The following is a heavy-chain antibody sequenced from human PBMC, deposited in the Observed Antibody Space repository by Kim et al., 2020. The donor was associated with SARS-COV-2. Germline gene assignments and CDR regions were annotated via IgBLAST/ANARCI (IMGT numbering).Heavy chain of an antibody. CDR1: GFTFSDYY. CDR2: ISSSSSYT. D-gene: IGHD6-6*01. V-gene: IGHV3-11*05. Sequence: GGSLRLSCAASGFTFSDYYMSWIRQAPGKGLEWVSYISSSSSYTNYADSVKGRFTISRDNAKNSLYLQMNSLRAEDTAVYYCARGRRAFYSSSSARFDYWGQGTLVTVSS. J-gene: IGHJ4*02. CDR3: ARGRRAFYSSSSARFDY.